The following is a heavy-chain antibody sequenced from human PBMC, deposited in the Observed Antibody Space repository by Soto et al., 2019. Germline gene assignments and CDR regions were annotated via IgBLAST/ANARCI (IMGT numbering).Heavy chain of an antibody. V-gene: IGHV3-66*01. CDR2: IYSGGST. D-gene: IGHD1-26*01. Sequence: HPGGSLRLSCAASGFTVSSNYMSWVRQAPGKGLEWVSVIYSGGSTYYADSVKGRFTISRDNSKNTLYLQMNSLRAEDTAVYYCARVPYSGSYYGWGQGTLVTVSS. CDR3: ARVPYSGSYYG. CDR1: GFTVSSNY. J-gene: IGHJ4*02.